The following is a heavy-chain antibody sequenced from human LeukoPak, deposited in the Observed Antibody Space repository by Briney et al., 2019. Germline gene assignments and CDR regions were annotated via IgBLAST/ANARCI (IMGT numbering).Heavy chain of an antibody. Sequence: PGGSLRLSCAASGFTFSSYGMHWVRQAPGKGLEWVAVISYDGSNKYYADSVKGRFTISRDNSKNTLYLQMNSLRAEDTAVYYCAKDYVWVVVVAATRDYWGQGTLVTVSS. CDR2: ISYDGSNK. D-gene: IGHD2-15*01. V-gene: IGHV3-30*18. CDR1: GFTFSSYG. J-gene: IGHJ4*02. CDR3: AKDYVWVVVVAATRDY.